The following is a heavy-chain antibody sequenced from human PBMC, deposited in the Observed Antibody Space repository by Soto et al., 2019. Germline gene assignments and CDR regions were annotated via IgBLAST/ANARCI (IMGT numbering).Heavy chain of an antibody. V-gene: IGHV3-74*01. J-gene: IGHJ4*02. CDR3: ARDVGFGVVVPAATTFDY. Sequence: PGGSLRLSCAASGFTFSSYWMHWVRQAPGKGLVWVSRINSDGSSTSYADSVKGRFTISRDNAKNTLYLQMNSLRAEDTAVYYCARDVGFGVVVPAATTFDYWGQGNLVTVSS. D-gene: IGHD2-2*01. CDR2: INSDGSST. CDR1: GFTFSSYW.